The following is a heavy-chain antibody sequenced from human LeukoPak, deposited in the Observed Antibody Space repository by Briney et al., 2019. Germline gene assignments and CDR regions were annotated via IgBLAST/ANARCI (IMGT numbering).Heavy chain of an antibody. CDR3: ARSFLRRYFDY. CDR1: GYSISSGYY. D-gene: IGHD3-3*01. Sequence: PSETLSLTCAVSGYSISSGYYWGWIRQPPGKGLEWIGSINHSGSTYYNPSLKSRVTISVDTSKNQFSLKLSSVTAADTAVYYCARSFLRRYFDYWGQGTLVTVSS. CDR2: INHSGST. J-gene: IGHJ4*02. V-gene: IGHV4-38-2*01.